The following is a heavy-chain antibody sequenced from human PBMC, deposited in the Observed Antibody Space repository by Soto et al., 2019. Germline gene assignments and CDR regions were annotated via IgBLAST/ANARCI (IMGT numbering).Heavy chain of an antibody. CDR1: GGTFSSYA. CDR3: AAYYDFWSGNPPQPLYYYYGMDV. CDR2: IIPIFGTA. V-gene: IGHV1-69*13. J-gene: IGHJ6*02. D-gene: IGHD3-3*01. Sequence: GASVKVSCKASGGTFSSYAISWVRQAPGQGLEWMGGIIPIFGTANYAQKFQGRVTITADESTSTAYMELSSLRSEDTAVYYCAAYYDFWSGNPPQPLYYYYGMDVRGQGTTVTVSS.